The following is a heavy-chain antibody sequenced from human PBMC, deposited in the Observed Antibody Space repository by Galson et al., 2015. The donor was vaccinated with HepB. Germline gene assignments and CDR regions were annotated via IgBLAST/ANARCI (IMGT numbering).Heavy chain of an antibody. D-gene: IGHD1-1*01. Sequence: SLRLSCADSGFTFSSYAMSWARQAPGKGLEWVSAISGSGTSTYYADSVKGLFTISRDNSKNTLYLQMNSLRAEDTAVYYCAKDLELGVWGQGTMVTVSS. CDR2: ISGSGTST. V-gene: IGHV3-23*01. CDR1: GFTFSSYA. CDR3: AKDLELGV. J-gene: IGHJ3*01.